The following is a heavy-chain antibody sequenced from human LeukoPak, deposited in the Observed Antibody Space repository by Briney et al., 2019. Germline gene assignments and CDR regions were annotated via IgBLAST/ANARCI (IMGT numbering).Heavy chain of an antibody. CDR3: ASVLDCSSTSCPLWFDP. D-gene: IGHD2-2*01. CDR1: GGTFSSYA. J-gene: IGHJ5*02. CDR2: IIPIFGTA. V-gene: IGHV1-69*13. Sequence: GASVKVSCKASGGTFSSYAISWVRQAPGQGLEWMGGIIPIFGTANYAQKFQGRVTITADESTSTAYMELSSLRSEDTAVYYCASVLDCSSTSCPLWFDPWGQGTLVTVSS.